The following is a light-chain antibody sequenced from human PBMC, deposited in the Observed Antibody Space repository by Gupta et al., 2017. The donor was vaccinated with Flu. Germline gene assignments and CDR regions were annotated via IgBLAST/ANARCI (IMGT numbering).Light chain of an antibody. CDR1: SSNIGAVYA. V-gene: IGLV1-40*01. CDR2: GNN. Sequence: QSVLTQPPSVSGAPGQTVTIPCTGSSSNIGAVYAVHWYQQFPGTAPKLLIYGNNNRPSGVPDRFSGSWSGTSGSLAITGLQAEDEAEYYCQSYDSSLSASWVFGGGTKLTVL. CDR3: QSYDSSLSASWV. J-gene: IGLJ3*02.